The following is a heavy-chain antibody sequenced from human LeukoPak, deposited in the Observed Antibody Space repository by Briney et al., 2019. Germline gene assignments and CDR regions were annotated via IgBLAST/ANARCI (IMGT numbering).Heavy chain of an antibody. CDR1: GGSISTYY. J-gene: IGHJ4*02. CDR3: AGAGTGYSAGWYY. Sequence: SETLSLTCTVSGGSISTYYWSWIRQPPGKGLEWIGYIYYTGSTNYNPSLKSRVTISVDTSKNQFSLRLTSVTAADTAVYYCAGAGTGYSAGWYYWGQGTLVTVSS. V-gene: IGHV4-59*01. CDR2: IYYTGST. D-gene: IGHD6-13*01.